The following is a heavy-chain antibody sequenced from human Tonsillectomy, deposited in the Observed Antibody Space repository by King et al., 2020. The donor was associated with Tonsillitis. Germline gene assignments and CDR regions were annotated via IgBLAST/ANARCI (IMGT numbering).Heavy chain of an antibody. J-gene: IGHJ4*02. V-gene: IGHV6-1*01. CDR3: ARGESGSTVALFHY. CDR1: GDSVSSNSAA. CDR2: TYYRSKWYS. Sequence: QLQESGPGLVKPSQTLSLTCAISGDSVSSNSAAWNWIRQSPSRGLEWLGRTYYRSKWYSDSAVSVKSRITINPDTSKNQFSLQLNSVTPEDTAVYYCARGESGSTVALFHYWGQGTLVTVSS. D-gene: IGHD1-26*01.